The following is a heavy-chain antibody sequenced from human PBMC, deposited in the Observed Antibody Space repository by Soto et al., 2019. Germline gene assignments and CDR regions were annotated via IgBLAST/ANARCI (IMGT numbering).Heavy chain of an antibody. Sequence: ASVKVSCKASGYTFTSYGISWVRQAPGQGLEWMGWISAYNGKTNYAQKLQGRVTMTTDTSTSTAYMELRSLRSDDTAVYYCARLTMAQDPFDIWGQGTMVTVSS. J-gene: IGHJ3*02. D-gene: IGHD3-10*01. CDR2: ISAYNGKT. CDR1: GYTFTSYG. V-gene: IGHV1-18*01. CDR3: ARLTMAQDPFDI.